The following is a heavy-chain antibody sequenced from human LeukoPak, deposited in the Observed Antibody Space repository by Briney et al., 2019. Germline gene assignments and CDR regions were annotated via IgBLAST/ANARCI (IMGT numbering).Heavy chain of an antibody. Sequence: SGGSLRLSCAASQFIFSTYAMSWVRQPPGKGLEWVSGITSSGGSTYYADSVRGRFAISRDNSKNSLYLQMNSLRAEDTALYYCAKDMRLSIAAAGRAFDYWGQGTLVTVSS. V-gene: IGHV3-23*01. J-gene: IGHJ4*02. CDR3: AKDMRLSIAAAGRAFDY. CDR2: ITSSGGST. CDR1: QFIFSTYA. D-gene: IGHD6-13*01.